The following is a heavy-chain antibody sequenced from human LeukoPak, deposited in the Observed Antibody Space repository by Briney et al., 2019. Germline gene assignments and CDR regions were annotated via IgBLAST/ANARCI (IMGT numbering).Heavy chain of an antibody. J-gene: IGHJ4*02. Sequence: GGSLRLSCAASGFTFSSHGMHWVRQAPGKGLEWVAFVRSDGSIKYYADSVKGRFTISRDNSKNTLYLQMNSLRAEDTAVYYCAKDQPMAYLDYWGQGTLVTVSS. CDR3: AKDQPMAYLDY. V-gene: IGHV3-30*02. D-gene: IGHD3-10*01. CDR1: GFTFSSHG. CDR2: VRSDGSIK.